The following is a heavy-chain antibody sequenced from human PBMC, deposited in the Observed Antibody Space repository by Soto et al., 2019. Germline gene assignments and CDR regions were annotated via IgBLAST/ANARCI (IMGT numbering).Heavy chain of an antibody. D-gene: IGHD2-8*01. V-gene: IGHV1-8*01. J-gene: IGHJ6*02. CDR3: ARDVTRTQSCTNGVCYYHYYDMDV. CDR1: GYTFTSYN. Sequence: ASVKVSCKASGYTFTSYNINWVRQAPGQGLEWVAGSNSNSGNSDHAQKFQGRLTVTRDTCISTAYMELSSLRSDDTAVYYCARDVTRTQSCTNGVCYYHYYDMDVWGQGTMVTVS. CDR2: SNSNSGNS.